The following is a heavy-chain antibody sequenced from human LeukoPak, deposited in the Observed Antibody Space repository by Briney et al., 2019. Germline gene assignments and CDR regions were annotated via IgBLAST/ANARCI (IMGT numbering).Heavy chain of an antibody. V-gene: IGHV1-2*02. D-gene: IGHD2-15*01. J-gene: IGHJ4*02. CDR2: INPNSGVT. CDR3: ATSVLMVVY. Sequence: ASVKVSCKASGYTFSGYYIHRVRQAPGQGLEWMGWINPNSGVTNYAQKFQGRVTMTRDTSITTAYMTLSSLRSDDTAVYYCATSVLMVVYWGQGTLVTVSS. CDR1: GYTFSGYY.